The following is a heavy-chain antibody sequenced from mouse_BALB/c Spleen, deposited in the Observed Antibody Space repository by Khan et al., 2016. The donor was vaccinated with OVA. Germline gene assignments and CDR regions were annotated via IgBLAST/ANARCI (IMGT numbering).Heavy chain of an antibody. CDR1: GFIFSSYA. J-gene: IGHJ2*01. Sequence: EVELVESGGGLVKPGGSLKLSCAASGFIFSSYAMSWVRQTPEKRLEWVATISSGGSYTYYPDSVKGRFTISRDNAKNTLYLQMSSLRSEDTAMYYCVRVYFDYFDYWGQGTTLTVSS. D-gene: IGHD2-1*01. V-gene: IGHV5-9-3*01. CDR3: VRVYFDYFDY. CDR2: ISSGGSYT.